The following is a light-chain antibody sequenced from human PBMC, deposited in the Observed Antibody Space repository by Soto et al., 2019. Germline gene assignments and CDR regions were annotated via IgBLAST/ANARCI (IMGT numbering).Light chain of an antibody. J-gene: IGKJ5*01. CDR1: QDINIY. Sequence: DNQMTQSPSSLSSSIGDRVTITCQATQDINIYLNWYQQKPGKAPNLLIYDASNLEIGVPSRFSGSGSGTHFTFTISSLKLEDIGTYDGQQYDILTITFGRGTRLEIK. CDR2: DAS. V-gene: IGKV1-33*01. CDR3: QQYDILTIT.